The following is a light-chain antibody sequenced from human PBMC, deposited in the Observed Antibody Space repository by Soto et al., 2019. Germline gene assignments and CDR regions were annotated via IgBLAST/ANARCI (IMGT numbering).Light chain of an antibody. Sequence: DIVMTQSPDSLTVSLGERATINCKSSQSVLHTYDKKNYLSWYQKKPGQPPKLLIYWASTRDSGVPDRFSGSGSGTDFTLTVSSLQAEDVATYFCQQFYSPPQSFGQETTVEIK. J-gene: IGKJ2*01. CDR1: QSVLHTYDKKNY. V-gene: IGKV4-1*01. CDR2: WAS. CDR3: QQFYSPPQS.